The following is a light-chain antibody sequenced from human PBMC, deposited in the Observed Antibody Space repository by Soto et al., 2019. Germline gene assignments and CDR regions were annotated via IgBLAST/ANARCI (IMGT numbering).Light chain of an antibody. J-gene: IGKJ5*01. CDR1: QRPSNSH. Sequence: EIVLTQSPGTLSLSPGERATLSCRASQRPSNSHVAWYLLKPGQAPRLLIFDTSSRATGIPARFSGSGSGTDFTLTISSLEPEDFAVYYCHQRQYWPPITFGQGTRLEI. CDR2: DTS. CDR3: HQRQYWPPIT. V-gene: IGKV3D-20*02.